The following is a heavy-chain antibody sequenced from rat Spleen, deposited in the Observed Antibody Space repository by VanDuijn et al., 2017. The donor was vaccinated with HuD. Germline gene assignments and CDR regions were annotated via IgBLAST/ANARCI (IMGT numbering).Heavy chain of an antibody. J-gene: IGHJ2*01. D-gene: IGHD1-9*01. CDR3: ARYTYFGYYYFDY. CDR2: IDFSGST. V-gene: IGHV3-1*01. CDR1: GYSITSNY. Sequence: EVQLQESGPGLVKPSHSLSLTCSVTGYSITSNYWGWIRKFPGNKMEWMGYIDFSGSTGYNPSLKARISITRDTSKNQFFLQVNSVTTEDTATYYCARYTYFGYYYFDYWGQGVMVTVSS.